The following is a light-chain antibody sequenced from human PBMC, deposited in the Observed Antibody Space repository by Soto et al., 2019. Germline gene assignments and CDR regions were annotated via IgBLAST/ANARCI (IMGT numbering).Light chain of an antibody. CDR3: HQLNDYP. Sequence: DIQLTQSPSFLSASVGDRVTITCRASQGIAGFLAWYQQKPGKAPILLIYGASTLQSGVPSRFSGSGSGTEFTLTINSLQPEDFATYYCHQLNDYPFGGGTKVDIK. V-gene: IGKV1-9*01. CDR1: QGIAGF. J-gene: IGKJ4*01. CDR2: GAS.